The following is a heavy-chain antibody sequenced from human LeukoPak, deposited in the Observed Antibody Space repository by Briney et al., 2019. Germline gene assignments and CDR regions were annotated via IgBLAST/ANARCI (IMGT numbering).Heavy chain of an antibody. V-gene: IGHV1-69*13. J-gene: IGHJ6*02. CDR2: IIPIFGTA. D-gene: IGHD2-8*01. Sequence: SVKVSCKASGGTFSSYAISWVRQAPGHGLEWMGGIIPIFGTANYAQKCQGRVTITADESTSTAYMELSSLRSEDTAVYYCARAVPLVMVYEEIIPLPYYYYYGMDVWGQGTTVTVSS. CDR3: ARAVPLVMVYEEIIPLPYYYYYGMDV. CDR1: GGTFSSYA.